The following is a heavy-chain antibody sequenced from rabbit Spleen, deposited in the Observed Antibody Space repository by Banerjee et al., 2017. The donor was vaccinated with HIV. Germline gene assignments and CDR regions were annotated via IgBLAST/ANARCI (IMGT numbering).Heavy chain of an antibody. V-gene: IGHV1S40*01. CDR3: ARDLHNNVA. J-gene: IGHJ2*01. Sequence: QSLEESGGGLVKPGASLTLTCKASGFSFNSGYDMCWVRQAPGKGLECIACIYGGSGGSTWYASWAKGRFTISKTSSTTVTLQLTSLTAADTATYFCARDLHNNVAWGQGTLVTVS. CDR1: GFSFNSGYD. CDR2: IYGGSGGST.